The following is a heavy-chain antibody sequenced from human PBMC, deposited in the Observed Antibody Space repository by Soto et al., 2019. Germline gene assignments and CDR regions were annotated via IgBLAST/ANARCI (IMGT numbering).Heavy chain of an antibody. Sequence: QITLKESGPTLVKPTQTLTLTCTFSGFSFTTDGMGVGWIRQPPGKALEWLALIYCDDDKRYSPSLKSRLTNTKHVSRNQVVLTLMDTATADPATYFCAQLYWGSFGTHYYFDYWGQGTLVTISS. CDR2: IYCDDDK. V-gene: IGHV2-5*02. CDR1: GFSFTTDGMG. CDR3: AQLYWGSFGTHYYFDY. D-gene: IGHD3-16*01. J-gene: IGHJ4*02.